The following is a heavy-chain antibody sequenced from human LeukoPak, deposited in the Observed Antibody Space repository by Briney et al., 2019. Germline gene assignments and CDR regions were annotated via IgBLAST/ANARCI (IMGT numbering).Heavy chain of an antibody. CDR1: GFTFGDYA. D-gene: IGHD2-8*01. CDR2: IRSKAYGGTT. J-gene: IGHJ3*02. Sequence: GGSLRLSCTASGFTFGDYAMSWFRQAPGKGLEWVGFIRSKAYGGTTEYAASVKGRFTISRDDSKSIAYLQMNSLRAEDTAVYYCARWCTNGVCRHYKIDAFDIWGQGTMVTVSS. CDR3: ARWCTNGVCRHYKIDAFDI. V-gene: IGHV3-49*03.